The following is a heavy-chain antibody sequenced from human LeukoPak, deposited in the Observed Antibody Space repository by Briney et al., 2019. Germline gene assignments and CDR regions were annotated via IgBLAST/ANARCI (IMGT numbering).Heavy chain of an antibody. CDR1: GYTFTSYG. D-gene: IGHD6-13*01. CDR2: ISAYNGNT. CDR3: ARGFWIAAAGGPPGGWFDP. Sequence: ASVKVSCKASGYTFTSYGISWVRQAPGQGLEWMGWISAYNGNTNYAQKFQGRVTITTDESTSTAYMELSSLRSEDTAVYYCARGFWIAAAGGPPGGWFDPWGQGTLVTVSS. V-gene: IGHV1-18*01. J-gene: IGHJ5*02.